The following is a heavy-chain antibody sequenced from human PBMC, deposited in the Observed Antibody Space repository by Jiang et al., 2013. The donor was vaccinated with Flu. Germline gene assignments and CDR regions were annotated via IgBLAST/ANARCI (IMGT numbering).Heavy chain of an antibody. CDR1: GGSISSSSYY. CDR2: ISYSGTT. Sequence: GSGLVKPSETLSLTCTVSGGSISSSSYYWGWIRQPPGKGLEWIGSISYSGTTYYNPSLKSRVTISVDTSQNQFSLRLTSVTAADTAVYYCATVGYCTSGVCRRRSYSDGMDVWGQGTTVTVSS. CDR3: ATVGYCTSGVCRRRSYSDGMDV. J-gene: IGHJ6*02. D-gene: IGHD2-8*01. V-gene: IGHV4-39*07.